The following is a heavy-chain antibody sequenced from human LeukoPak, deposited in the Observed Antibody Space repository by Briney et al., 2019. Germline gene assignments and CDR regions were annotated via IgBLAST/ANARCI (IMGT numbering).Heavy chain of an antibody. Sequence: GGSLRLSCAASGFTFSSYSMNWVRQAPGKGLEWVSSISSSSSYIYYADSVKGRFTISRDNAKNSLYLQMNSLRAEDTAVYYCARVGSDWYSASFDYWGQGTLVTVSS. CDR2: ISSSSSYI. CDR1: GFTFSSYS. D-gene: IGHD6-19*01. CDR3: ARVGSDWYSASFDY. V-gene: IGHV3-21*01. J-gene: IGHJ4*02.